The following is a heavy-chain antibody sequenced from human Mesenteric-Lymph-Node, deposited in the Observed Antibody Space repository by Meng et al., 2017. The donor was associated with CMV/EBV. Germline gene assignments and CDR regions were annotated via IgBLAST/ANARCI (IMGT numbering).Heavy chain of an antibody. V-gene: IGHV3-13*01. Sequence: GGSLRLSCAASGFIFSDYDMHWVRQVTGKGLEWVSAIGTTGDTYYPGSVKGRFTISRDNSRNTLYLQMNSLRPEDTAIYYCATAEFSSPFDYWGQGALVTVSS. D-gene: IGHD6-6*01. J-gene: IGHJ4*02. CDR1: GFIFSDYD. CDR3: ATAEFSSPFDY. CDR2: IGTTGDT.